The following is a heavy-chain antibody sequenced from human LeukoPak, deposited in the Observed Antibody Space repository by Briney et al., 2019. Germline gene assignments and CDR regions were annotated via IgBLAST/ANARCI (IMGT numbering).Heavy chain of an antibody. CDR1: GYTFTSYG. CDR3: ARDLNGYCSSTSCYQMGN. CDR2: ISAYNGNT. Sequence: GASVTVSCKASGYTFTSYGISWVRQAPGQGLGGMGWISAYNGNTNYAQKLQGRVTMTTDTSTSTAYMELRSLRSDDTAVYYCARDLNGYCSSTSCYQMGNWGQGTLVTVSS. J-gene: IGHJ4*02. V-gene: IGHV1-18*04. D-gene: IGHD2-2*01.